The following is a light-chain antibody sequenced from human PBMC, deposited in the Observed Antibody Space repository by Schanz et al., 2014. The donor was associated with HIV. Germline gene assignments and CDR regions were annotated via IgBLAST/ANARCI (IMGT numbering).Light chain of an antibody. V-gene: IGKV3-20*01. CDR1: QSVRSN. CDR3: QQYGSSPPIT. J-gene: IGKJ5*01. CDR2: GAS. Sequence: EIVMTQSPVTLSLSPGERAALSCRASQSVRSNLAWYRQNPGQAPRLLIYGASSRATGIPDRFSGSGSGTDFTLTISRLEPEDFAVYYCQQYGSSPPITFGQGTRLEIK.